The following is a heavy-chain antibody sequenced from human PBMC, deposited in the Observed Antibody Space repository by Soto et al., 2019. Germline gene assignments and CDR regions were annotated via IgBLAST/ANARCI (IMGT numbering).Heavy chain of an antibody. D-gene: IGHD2-2*01. CDR3: ACVPAP. CDR1: GGSISSGGYS. J-gene: IGHJ5*02. CDR2: IFHSGST. V-gene: IGHV4-30-2*01. Sequence: QLQLQESGSGLVKPSQTLSLTCADSGGSISSGGYSWSWIRQPPGKGLEWIGYIFHSGSTYYNRSLTRRVSFSVCRSKNQFSLQLSSVSAGDAAVYDCACVPAPWGQGTLVTVSS.